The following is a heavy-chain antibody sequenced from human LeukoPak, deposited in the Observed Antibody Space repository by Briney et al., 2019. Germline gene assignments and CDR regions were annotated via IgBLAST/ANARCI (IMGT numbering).Heavy chain of an antibody. D-gene: IGHD1-20*01. V-gene: IGHV4-4*07. Sequence: SETLSLTCTVSGGSISSYYWSWIRQPAGKGLEWIGRIYTSGSTNYNPSLKSRVTMSVDTSKNQFSLKLSSVTAADTAVYYCATTLTGNDWGYYFDYWGQGTVVTVSS. CDR3: ATTLTGNDWGYYFDY. J-gene: IGHJ4*03. CDR2: IYTSGST. CDR1: GGSISSYY.